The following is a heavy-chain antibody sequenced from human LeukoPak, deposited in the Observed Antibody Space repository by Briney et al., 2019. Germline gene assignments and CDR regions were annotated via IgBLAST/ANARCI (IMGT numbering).Heavy chain of an antibody. D-gene: IGHD3-10*01. CDR3: AKKMGSGSYPLDY. CDR1: GFTFSSFA. CDR2: ISATAGTT. J-gene: IGHJ4*02. V-gene: IGHV3-23*01. Sequence: GGSLRLSCAASGFTFSSFAMSWVRQAPGKGLEWVSVISATAGTTFFADSVKGRFTISRDNSKNTVYLQMNSLRAEDTAVYYCAKKMGSGSYPLDYWGQGTLVTVSS.